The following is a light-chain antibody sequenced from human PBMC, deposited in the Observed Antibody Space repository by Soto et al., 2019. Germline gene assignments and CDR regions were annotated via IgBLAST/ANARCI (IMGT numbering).Light chain of an antibody. CDR1: QSVNTY. Sequence: EIVLTQSPATLSLSPGERATLSCRASQSVNTYLAWYQQKPGQAPRLLIHDASKRASGVPARFSGSGSGTDFTLTISSLEPEDFGVYYCQQRSNWPPRVTFGPGTKVDIK. J-gene: IGKJ3*01. V-gene: IGKV3-11*01. CDR2: DAS. CDR3: QQRSNWPPRVT.